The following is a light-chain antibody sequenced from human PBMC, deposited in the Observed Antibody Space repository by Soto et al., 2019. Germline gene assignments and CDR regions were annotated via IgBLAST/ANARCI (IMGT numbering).Light chain of an antibody. CDR1: SSDVGGYNY. CDR3: SSYTTSNTRQIV. V-gene: IGLV2-14*03. J-gene: IGLJ1*01. CDR2: DVS. Sequence: QSALTQPASVSGSPGQSITISCTGTSSDVGGYNYVSWYQHHPGKAPKLFIYDVSNRPSGVSNPFSGSKSGNTASLTISGLQPEDEADYYCSSYTTSNTRQIVFGTGTQLTVL.